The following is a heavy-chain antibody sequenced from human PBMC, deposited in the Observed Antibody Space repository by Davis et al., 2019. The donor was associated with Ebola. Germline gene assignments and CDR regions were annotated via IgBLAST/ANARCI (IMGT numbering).Heavy chain of an antibody. J-gene: IGHJ4*02. CDR2: IRSKANSYAT. Sequence: GGSLRLSCAASGFTFSGSAMHWVRQASGKGLEWAGRIRSKANSYATTYAVSVKGRFTISRDDSKNTAYLQMNSLKTEDTAVYYCTRHADSGYDEDWGQGTLVTVSS. CDR3: TRHADSGYDED. D-gene: IGHD5-12*01. CDR1: GFTFSGSA. V-gene: IGHV3-73*01.